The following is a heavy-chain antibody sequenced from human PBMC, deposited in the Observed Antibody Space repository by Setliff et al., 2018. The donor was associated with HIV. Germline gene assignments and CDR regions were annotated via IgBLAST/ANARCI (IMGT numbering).Heavy chain of an antibody. CDR3: TTTLSLWFGAPFDY. CDR2: ISGGGSIT. D-gene: IGHD3-10*01. CDR1: GFTFNSYA. V-gene: IGHV3-23*01. Sequence: GGSLRLSCAASGFTFNSYAMSWVRQAPGKGLEWVSGISGGGSITDYADSVKGRFSISRDNSKNTLYLQMNSLKSEDTAVYYCTTTLSLWFGAPFDYWGQGTMVTVSS. J-gene: IGHJ4*03.